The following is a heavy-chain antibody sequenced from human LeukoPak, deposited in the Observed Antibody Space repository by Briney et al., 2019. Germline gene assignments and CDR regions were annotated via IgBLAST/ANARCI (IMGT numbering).Heavy chain of an antibody. CDR2: ISGSGGRT. CDR3: AKGYSGYDEMFDY. V-gene: IGHV3-23*01. J-gene: IGHJ4*02. Sequence: GGSLRLSCAASGFTFSTYGMSWVRQAPGKGLEWVSSISGSGGRTYFADSVKGRFTISRDNSKNTLYLQMNSLRAEDTAVYYCAKGYSGYDEMFDYWGQGTLVTVSS. D-gene: IGHD5-12*01. CDR1: GFTFSTYG.